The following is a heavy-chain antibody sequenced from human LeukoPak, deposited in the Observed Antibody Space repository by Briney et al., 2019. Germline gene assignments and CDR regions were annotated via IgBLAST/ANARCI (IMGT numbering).Heavy chain of an antibody. Sequence: GGSLRLSCETSGFTFSDYWMHWVPQAREKAVEWVSRINTDGTFTRYPGSVQCRFTISRATAKNTLLLQMNSLRAEDTAVYYCARGAKVGGALQYWGQGTLVTVSS. J-gene: IGHJ4*02. CDR1: GFTFSDYW. CDR3: ARGAKVGGALQY. CDR2: INTDGTFT. V-gene: IGHV3-74*01. D-gene: IGHD1-26*01.